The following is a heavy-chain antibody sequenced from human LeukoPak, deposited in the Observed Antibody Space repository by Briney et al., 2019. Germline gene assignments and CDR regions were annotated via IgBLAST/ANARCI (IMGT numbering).Heavy chain of an antibody. D-gene: IGHD5-12*01. CDR2: IYYSGNT. CDR1: GASISSGSYY. Sequence: SETLSLTCTVSGASISSGSYYWGWIRQPPGKGLEWIGSIYYSGNTLYNPSLKGRLTISVDTSKNHFSLKLSSVTAADTALYHCARHRRGYDDRIDYWGQGTLVTVSS. CDR3: ARHRRGYDDRIDY. V-gene: IGHV4-39*01. J-gene: IGHJ4*02.